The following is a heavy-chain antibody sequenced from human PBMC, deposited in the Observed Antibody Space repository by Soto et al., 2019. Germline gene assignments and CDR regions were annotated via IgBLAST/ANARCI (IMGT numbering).Heavy chain of an antibody. CDR1: GFTFSSYA. J-gene: IGHJ4*02. CDR3: AREAPIGIAAAGPFDH. Sequence: GVSLRLSCAASGFTFSSYAMHWVRQAPGKGLEWVAVISYAGSNKYYADSVKGRFTISRDNSKNTLYLQMNSLRAEDTAVYYCAREAPIGIAAAGPFDHWGQGTLVTVSS. CDR2: ISYAGSNK. D-gene: IGHD6-13*01. V-gene: IGHV3-30-3*01.